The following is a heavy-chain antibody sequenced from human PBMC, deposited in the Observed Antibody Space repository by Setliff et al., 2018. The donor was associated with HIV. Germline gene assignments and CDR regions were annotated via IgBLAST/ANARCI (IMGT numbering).Heavy chain of an antibody. J-gene: IGHJ5*02. V-gene: IGHV1-18*01. D-gene: IGHD4-17*01. CDR2: ISTYSGST. CDR3: ARDPTTVLHPPLNWFDP. Sequence: ASVKVSCKASGYTFTNYGITWLRQAPGQGPEWMGWISTYSGSTKYAENLQGRVTMTTDTSTSTAYMELRSLRSDDTAVYYCARDPTTVLHPPLNWFDPWGQGTLVTVSS. CDR1: GYTFTNYG.